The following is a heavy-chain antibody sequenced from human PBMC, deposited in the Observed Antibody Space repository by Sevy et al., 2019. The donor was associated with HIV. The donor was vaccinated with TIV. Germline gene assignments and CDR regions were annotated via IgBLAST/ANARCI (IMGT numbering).Heavy chain of an antibody. Sequence: ASVKVSCKASGYTFTGYYMHWVRQAPGQGLEWMGRINPNSGGTNYAQKFQGRVTMTRDTSISTAYMELSRLRSDDTAVYYCARFEAVADINLDYWGQGTLVTVSS. CDR2: INPNSGGT. CDR1: GYTFTGYY. CDR3: ARFEAVADINLDY. D-gene: IGHD6-19*01. J-gene: IGHJ4*02. V-gene: IGHV1-2*06.